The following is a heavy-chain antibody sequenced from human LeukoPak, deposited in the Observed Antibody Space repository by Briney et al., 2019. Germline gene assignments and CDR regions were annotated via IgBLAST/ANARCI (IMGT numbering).Heavy chain of an antibody. CDR2: GDTT. CDR3: ARDSTSGYSYGYFLVYFDY. D-gene: IGHD5-18*01. Sequence: GDTTYYANSVKVRFTISRDNSKNMLYLQMNSPRAEDTAVYYCARDSTSGYSYGYFLVYFDYWGQGTLVTVSS. V-gene: IGHV3-66*01. J-gene: IGHJ4*02.